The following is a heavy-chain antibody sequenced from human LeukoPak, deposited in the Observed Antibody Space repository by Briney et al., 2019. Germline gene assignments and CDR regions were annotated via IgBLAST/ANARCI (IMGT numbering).Heavy chain of an antibody. J-gene: IGHJ2*01. V-gene: IGHV3-9*01. CDR2: ISWNSGDI. CDR1: GFSFGGYA. Sequence: GGSLRLSCAASGFSFGGYALHWVRQAPGKCLEWVASISWNSGDIVHADSVKGRFTISRDNAKNSLYLQMDSLRTEDTALYYCVKSGGYATAIRYFDLWGRGTLVTVSS. CDR3: VKSGGYATAIRYFDL. D-gene: IGHD2-21*02.